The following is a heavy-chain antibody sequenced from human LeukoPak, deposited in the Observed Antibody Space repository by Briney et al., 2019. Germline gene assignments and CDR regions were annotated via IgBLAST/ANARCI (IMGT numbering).Heavy chain of an antibody. CDR3: AREGYSSGWYFDY. CDR2: ISGSGGST. CDR1: GFTFSSYA. Sequence: LPGGSLRLSCATSGFTFSSYAMSWVRQAPGKGLEWVSAISGSGGSTYYADSVKGRFTISRDNSKNTLYLQMNSLRAEDTAVYYCAREGYSSGWYFDYWGQGTLVTVSS. D-gene: IGHD6-19*01. V-gene: IGHV3-23*01. J-gene: IGHJ4*02.